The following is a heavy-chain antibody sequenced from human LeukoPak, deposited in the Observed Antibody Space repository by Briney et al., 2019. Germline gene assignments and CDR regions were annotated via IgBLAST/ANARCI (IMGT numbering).Heavy chain of an antibody. Sequence: SETLSLTCTVSGGSISSYYWSWIRQPPGKGLEWIGYIYYSGSTNYNPSLKSRVTISVDTSKNQFPLKLSSVTAADTAVYYCARDIGGSYPTLRYFDYWGQGTLVTVSS. J-gene: IGHJ4*02. CDR1: GGSISSYY. V-gene: IGHV4-59*01. CDR3: ARDIGGSYPTLRYFDY. CDR2: IYYSGST. D-gene: IGHD1-26*01.